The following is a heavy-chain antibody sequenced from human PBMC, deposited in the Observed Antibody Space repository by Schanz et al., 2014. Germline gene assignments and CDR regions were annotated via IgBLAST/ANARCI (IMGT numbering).Heavy chain of an antibody. D-gene: IGHD1-20*01. Sequence: QLQMQESGPGLVKPSETLSLTCSVSGDSISSTSYYWGWIRQPPGKGLEWIGSIYYSGSTYYNASLKSGVSTSMDGWKRQFSLSLTSMTAADTAVYYCARLGITGTTVFYWGQGTLVTVSS. J-gene: IGHJ4*02. V-gene: IGHV4-39*01. CDR3: ARLGITGTTVFY. CDR1: GDSISSTSYY. CDR2: IYYSGST.